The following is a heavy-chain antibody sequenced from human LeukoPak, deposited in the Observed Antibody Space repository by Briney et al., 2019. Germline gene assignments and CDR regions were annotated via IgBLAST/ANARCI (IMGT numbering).Heavy chain of an antibody. Sequence: SETLSLTCTVSGGSISSYYWSWIRQPPGKGLEWIGYIYYSGSTNYNPSLKSRVTISVDTSKNQFSLKLSSVTAADTAVYYCAGTGYSSSWYRIYDYWGQGTLVTVSS. CDR1: GGSISSYY. V-gene: IGHV4-59*12. D-gene: IGHD6-13*01. J-gene: IGHJ4*02. CDR2: IYYSGST. CDR3: AGTGYSSSWYRIYDY.